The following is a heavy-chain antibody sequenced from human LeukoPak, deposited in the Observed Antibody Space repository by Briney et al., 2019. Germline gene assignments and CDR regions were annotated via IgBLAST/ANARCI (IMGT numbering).Heavy chain of an antibody. D-gene: IGHD3-22*01. V-gene: IGHV4-34*01. CDR2: INHSGST. Sequence: SETLSLTCAVYGGSFSGYYWSWIRQPPGKGLEWIGEINHSGSTNYNPSLKSRVTISVDTSKNQFSLKLSSVTAADTAVYYCARDKGEYYDSSGYLDYWGQGTLVTVSS. J-gene: IGHJ4*02. CDR3: ARDKGEYYDSSGYLDY. CDR1: GGSFSGYY.